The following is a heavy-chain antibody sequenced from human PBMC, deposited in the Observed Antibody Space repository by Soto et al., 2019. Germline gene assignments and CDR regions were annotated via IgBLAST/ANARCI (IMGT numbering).Heavy chain of an antibody. CDR3: ARQTTVTTNGMDV. CDR1: GGSFSGYY. D-gene: IGHD4-17*01. V-gene: IGHV4-34*01. CDR2: INHSGST. J-gene: IGHJ6*02. Sequence: SETLSLTCAVYGGSFSGYYWSWIRQPPGKGLEWIREINHSGSTNYNPSIKSRVTISVDTSKNQFSLKLSSVTAADTAVYYCARQTTVTTNGMDVWGQGTTVTVSS.